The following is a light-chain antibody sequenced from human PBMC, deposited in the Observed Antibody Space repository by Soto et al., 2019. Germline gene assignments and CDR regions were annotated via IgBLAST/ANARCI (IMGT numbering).Light chain of an antibody. CDR2: DVS. Sequence: QSVLTQPASVSGSPGQSITISCTGTSSDVGGYNYVSWYQQHPGKAPKLMIYDVSNRPSGVSNRFSGSKSGNTASLTISGLQADDEADYHCSSYTSSSTPYVFGTGTKLTVL. V-gene: IGLV2-14*01. CDR3: SSYTSSSTPYV. CDR1: SSDVGGYNY. J-gene: IGLJ1*01.